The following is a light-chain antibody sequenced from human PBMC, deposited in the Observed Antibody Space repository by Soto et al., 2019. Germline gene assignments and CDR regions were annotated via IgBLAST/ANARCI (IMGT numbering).Light chain of an antibody. CDR2: GAS. V-gene: IGKV3-20*01. Sequence: EIVLTQSPGTLSLSPGERATLSCRASQSVSSSYLAWYQQKPGQAPRRRIYGASSRATGLPDRFSGIGSGTDFTLTISRLETEDFAVSYCQQYGSSPLTFGQGTRLEIK. CDR1: QSVSSSY. J-gene: IGKJ5*01. CDR3: QQYGSSPLT.